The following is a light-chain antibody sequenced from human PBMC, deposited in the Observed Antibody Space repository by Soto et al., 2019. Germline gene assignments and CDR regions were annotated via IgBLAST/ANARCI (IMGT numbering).Light chain of an antibody. CDR3: SSYTSSNTVV. CDR2: DVS. J-gene: IGLJ2*01. CDR1: SNDVGGYNY. Sequence: QSVLTQPASVSGSPGQSIAISCTETSNDVGGYNYVSWYQQHPGKAPKLMIYDVSARPSGVSNRFSGSKSDNTASLTISGLQAEDEADYYCSSYTSSNTVVFGGGTKLTVL. V-gene: IGLV2-14*01.